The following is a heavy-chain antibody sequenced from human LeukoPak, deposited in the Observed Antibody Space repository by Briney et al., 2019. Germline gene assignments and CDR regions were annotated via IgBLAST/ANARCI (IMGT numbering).Heavy chain of an antibody. V-gene: IGHV3-11*04. CDR2: ISSSGNTI. CDR1: GFILSDYY. CDR3: ATSRFYLES. J-gene: IGHJ4*02. Sequence: GGSLRLSCAASGFILSDYYMSWIRQAPGKGLEWVSYISSSGNTIYYADSVKGRFTISRDNAKNSLYLQMNSLRAEDTAVYYCATSRFYLESWGQGTLVTVSS.